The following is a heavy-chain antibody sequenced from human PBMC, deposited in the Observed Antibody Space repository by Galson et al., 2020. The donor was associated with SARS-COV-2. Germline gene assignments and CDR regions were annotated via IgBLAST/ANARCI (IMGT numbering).Heavy chain of an antibody. Sequence: QLGESLKMSCVASGFTFSSAVIHWVRQAPGQGPEWVGRIRSRTNNYATGYAASVHGRFVISRDDSKKTAYLQMNSLKTEDTSVYYCTTIDYWGQGTLVTVSS. J-gene: IGHJ4*02. CDR3: TTIDY. CDR2: IRSRTNNYAT. CDR1: GFTFSSAV. V-gene: IGHV3-73*01.